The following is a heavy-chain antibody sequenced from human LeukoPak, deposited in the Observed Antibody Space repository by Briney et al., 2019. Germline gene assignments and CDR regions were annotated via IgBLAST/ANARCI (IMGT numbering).Heavy chain of an antibody. J-gene: IGHJ5*02. CDR2: ISAYNGNT. Sequence: ASVKVSCKASGYTFTSYGISWVRQAPGQGLEWLGWISAYNGNTNYAQKLQGRVTMTTDTSTSTAYMELRSLRSDDTAVYYCARGSYGVVKNWFDPWGQGTLVTVSS. D-gene: IGHD3-3*01. CDR3: ARGSYGVVKNWFDP. CDR1: GYTFTSYG. V-gene: IGHV1-18*01.